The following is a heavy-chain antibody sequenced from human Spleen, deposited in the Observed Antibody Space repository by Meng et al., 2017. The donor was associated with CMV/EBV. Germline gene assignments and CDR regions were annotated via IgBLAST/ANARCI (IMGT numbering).Heavy chain of an antibody. CDR3: ARGAFD. CDR1: GFTFDDYA. D-gene: IGHD2/OR15-2a*01. J-gene: IGHJ4*02. V-gene: IGHV3-66*03. Sequence: GESLKISCAASGFTFDDYAMHWVRQAPGKGLEWVSVIYDSGKIYYADSVKGRFITSRDNSKNTLYLQMNSLRAEDTALYYCARGAFDWGQGTLVTVSS. CDR2: IYDSGKI.